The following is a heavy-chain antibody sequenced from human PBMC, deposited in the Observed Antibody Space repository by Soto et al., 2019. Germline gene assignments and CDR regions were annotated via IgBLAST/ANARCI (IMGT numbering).Heavy chain of an antibody. J-gene: IGHJ6*03. CDR1: GFTFSYYA. CDR3: AKAPTYDYYYYMDV. Sequence: GGSLRLSCAASGFTFSYYAMTWVRQAPGKGLEWVSSISGSGGNTDYADSVKGRFTISRDNSKNTLYLQMNSLRPEDTAVYYCAKAPTYDYYYYMDVWGKGTTVTVSS. V-gene: IGHV3-23*01. CDR2: ISGSGGNT.